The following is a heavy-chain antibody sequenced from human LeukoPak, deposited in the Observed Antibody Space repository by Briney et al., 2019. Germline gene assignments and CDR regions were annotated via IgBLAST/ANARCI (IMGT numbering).Heavy chain of an antibody. CDR3: ARGGTSSYYYYGMDV. D-gene: IGHD2-2*01. V-gene: IGHV3-48*03. Sequence: RGSLRLSCAASGFTFSSHEMNWVRQAPGKGLEWVSYISSSGSTIYYADSVKGRFTISRDNAKSSLYLQMNSLRAEDTAVYYCARGGTSSYYYYGMDVWGQGTTVTVSS. CDR1: GFTFSSHE. CDR2: ISSSGSTI. J-gene: IGHJ6*02.